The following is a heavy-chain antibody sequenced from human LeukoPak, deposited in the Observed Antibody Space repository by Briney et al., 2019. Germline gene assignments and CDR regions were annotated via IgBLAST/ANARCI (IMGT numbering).Heavy chain of an antibody. J-gene: IGHJ3*02. CDR2: ISAYNGNT. CDR3: ARDHAEGLTIFGVALDAFDI. V-gene: IGHV1-18*01. CDR1: GYTFNTYG. Sequence: ASVKVSCKASGYTFNTYGISWVRQAPGQGLEWMGWISAYNGNTHYAQNLQGRVTMTTDTSTSTAYMELRSLRSDDTAVYYCARDHAEGLTIFGVALDAFDIWGQGTMVTVSS. D-gene: IGHD3-3*01.